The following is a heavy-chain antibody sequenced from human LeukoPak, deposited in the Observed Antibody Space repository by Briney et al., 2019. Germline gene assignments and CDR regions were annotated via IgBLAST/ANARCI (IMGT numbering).Heavy chain of an antibody. J-gene: IGHJ4*02. CDR3: ARLTGGYCSGGSCYQYFDY. CDR2: IYPGDSDT. V-gene: IGHV5-51*01. D-gene: IGHD2-15*01. Sequence: GESLKISCKGSGYSFTSYWIGWVRQMPGKGLEWMGIIYPGDSDTRYSPSFQGQVTISADKSISTAYLQWSSLEASDTAMYYCARLTGGYCSGGSCYQYFDYWGQGTLVTVSS. CDR1: GYSFTSYW.